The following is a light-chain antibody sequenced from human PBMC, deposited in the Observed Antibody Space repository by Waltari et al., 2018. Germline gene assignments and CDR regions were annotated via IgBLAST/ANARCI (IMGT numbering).Light chain of an antibody. CDR1: QSVLYSANNKNY. Sequence: DIVMTQSTDSLAVSLGERATINCKSSQSVLYSANNKNYLAWYQQKSGQPPKLLIYWASTRASGVPDRFSGSGSGTDFTLTISNLQPEDVAVYYCQQYDASPLTFGGGTKVEI. CDR2: WAS. CDR3: QQYDASPLT. V-gene: IGKV4-1*01. J-gene: IGKJ4*01.